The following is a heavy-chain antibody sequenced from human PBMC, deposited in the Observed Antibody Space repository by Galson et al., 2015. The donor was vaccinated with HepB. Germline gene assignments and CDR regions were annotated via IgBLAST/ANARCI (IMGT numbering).Heavy chain of an antibody. V-gene: IGHV1-8*01. Sequence: QSGAEVKKPGESLKISCKASGYTFTSHDINWVRQAPGQGLEWMVWMNPRSGNTGYAREFKGRVTVTRNTSISTAYMELSSLSSDDTAAYYCARGGGYYDDSGYHIDAFDIWGQGTMVSVSS. D-gene: IGHD3-22*01. J-gene: IGHJ3*02. CDR3: ARGGGYYDDSGYHIDAFDI. CDR1: GYTFTSHD. CDR2: MNPRSGNT.